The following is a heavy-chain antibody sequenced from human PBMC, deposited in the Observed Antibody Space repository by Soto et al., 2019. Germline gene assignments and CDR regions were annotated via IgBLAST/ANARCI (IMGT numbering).Heavy chain of an antibody. V-gene: IGHV3-73*01. Sequence: LSCAASGFTFIGSAMHGVRQASVKGLEWVGRIRSKANSYATAYAASVKGRFTISRDDSKNTAYLQMNSLKTEDTAVYYCTRSSSRFVGGMDVWGQGTPVTVSS. D-gene: IGHD6-13*01. J-gene: IGHJ6*02. CDR1: GFTFIGSA. CDR2: IRSKANSYAT. CDR3: TRSSSRFVGGMDV.